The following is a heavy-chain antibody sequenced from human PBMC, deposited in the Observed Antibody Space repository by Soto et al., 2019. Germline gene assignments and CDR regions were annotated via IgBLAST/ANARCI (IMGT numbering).Heavy chain of an antibody. V-gene: IGHV3-30*03. CDR3: AREVRANLNDFGDYEWFDP. CDR2: ISYDGGNT. CDR1: GFTFSRYG. D-gene: IGHD4-17*01. J-gene: IGHJ5*02. Sequence: GGSLRLSCVASGFTFSRYGMHWVRQGPATGLEWVSFISYDGGNTDYVGSVKGRFTISRDNSKNTLYLQMRSLRAEDTAVYFCAREVRANLNDFGDYEWFDPWGQGTLVTVSS.